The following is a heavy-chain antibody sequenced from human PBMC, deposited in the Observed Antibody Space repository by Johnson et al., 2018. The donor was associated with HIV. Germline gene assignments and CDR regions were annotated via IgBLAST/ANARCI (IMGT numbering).Heavy chain of an antibody. V-gene: IGHV3-7*05. Sequence: EVQLVESGGVVVQPGGSLRLSCAASGFTFSRYWMSWVRQAPGKGMEWVANIKQDGTEKYYVDSVKGRFTISRDNAKNSLSLQMNSLRAEDTAVYYCARHQVVDYAFDIWGQGTMVTVSS. CDR1: GFTFSRYW. CDR3: ARHQVVDYAFDI. J-gene: IGHJ3*02. CDR2: IKQDGTEK. D-gene: IGHD2-15*01.